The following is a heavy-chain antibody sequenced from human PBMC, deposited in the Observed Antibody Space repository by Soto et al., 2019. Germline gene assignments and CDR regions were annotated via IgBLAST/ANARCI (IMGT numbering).Heavy chain of an antibody. CDR2: IYYSGST. J-gene: IGHJ4*02. Sequence: SETLSLTCTVSGGSISSSSYYWGWIRQPPGKGLEWIGSIYYSGSTYYNPSLKSRVTISVDTSKNQFSLKLSSVTAADTAVYYCASLPPYYDFWSGYWRDYWGQGTLVTVSS. D-gene: IGHD3-3*01. V-gene: IGHV4-39*01. CDR1: GGSISSSSYY. CDR3: ASLPPYYDFWSGYWRDY.